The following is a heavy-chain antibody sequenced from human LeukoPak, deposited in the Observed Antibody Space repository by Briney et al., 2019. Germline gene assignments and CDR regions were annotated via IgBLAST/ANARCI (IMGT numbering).Heavy chain of an antibody. CDR2: IYSGGST. V-gene: IGHV3-53*01. CDR3: VREGATIRDQAFDP. Sequence: GRSLRLSCAASGFTVSSNYMSWVRQAPGKGLEWVSVIYSGGSTYYADSVKGRFTISRDNSKNTLYLQMNSLRAEDTAVYYCVREGATIRDQAFDPWGQGTLVTVSS. D-gene: IGHD5-12*01. CDR1: GFTVSSNY. J-gene: IGHJ5*02.